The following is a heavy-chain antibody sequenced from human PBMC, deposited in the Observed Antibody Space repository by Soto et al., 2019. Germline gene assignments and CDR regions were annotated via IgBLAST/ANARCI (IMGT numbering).Heavy chain of an antibody. CDR3: AHSAIYNSTWFYFDQ. V-gene: IGHV2-5*01. J-gene: IGHJ4*01. CDR1: GFSLTTSGVG. CDR2: IYWNDVK. D-gene: IGHD6-13*01. Sequence: ESGPTLVNPTQTLTLTCTFSGFSLTTSGVGVGWIRHPPGKALEWLALIYWNDVKRYSPSLKIRLTITKDTSKNQLVLTVTNMDPVDTATYSCAHSAIYNSTWFYFDQCGHGTLVTVSS.